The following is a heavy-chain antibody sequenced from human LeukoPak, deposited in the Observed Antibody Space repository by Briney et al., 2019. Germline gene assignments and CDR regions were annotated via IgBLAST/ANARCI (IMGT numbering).Heavy chain of an antibody. Sequence: GASVKVSCKASGYTFTRYYIHWVRQAPGQGLEWMGIINPSGGSTSYAQKFQGRVTMTRDTSTSTVYMELSSLRSEDTAMYYCARGGSVDTAMVTRFDYWGQGTRVTVSS. J-gene: IGHJ4*02. V-gene: IGHV1-46*01. CDR3: ARGGSVDTAMVTRFDY. CDR1: GYTFTRYY. CDR2: INPSGGST. D-gene: IGHD5-18*01.